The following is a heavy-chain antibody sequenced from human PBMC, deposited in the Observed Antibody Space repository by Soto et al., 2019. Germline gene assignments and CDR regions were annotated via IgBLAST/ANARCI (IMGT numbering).Heavy chain of an antibody. Sequence: SETLSLTCTVSGGSISSGDYYWSWIRQPPGKGLEWIGYIYYSGSTYYNPSLKSRVTISVDTSKNQFSLKLSSVTAADTAVYYCARGLDRLGYCRGGSCYSGSSDWFDPWGQGTLVTVS. CDR1: GGSISSGDYY. D-gene: IGHD2-15*01. V-gene: IGHV4-30-4*01. CDR3: ARGLDRLGYCRGGSCYSGSSDWFDP. CDR2: IYYSGST. J-gene: IGHJ5*02.